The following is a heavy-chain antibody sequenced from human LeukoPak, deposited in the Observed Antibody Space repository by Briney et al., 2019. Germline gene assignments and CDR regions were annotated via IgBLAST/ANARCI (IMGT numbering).Heavy chain of an antibody. Sequence: GGSLRLSCTVSGFAFSGYAVSWVRQAPGKGPEWVSSIGARGDVTYSADSVKGRFTISRDNSKNTLYLQMNSLRAEDTAVYYCAKANSGSYSYYYYGMDVWGQGTTVTVSS. CDR2: IGARGDVT. D-gene: IGHD1-26*01. CDR1: GFAFSGYA. V-gene: IGHV3-23*01. CDR3: AKANSGSYSYYYYGMDV. J-gene: IGHJ6*02.